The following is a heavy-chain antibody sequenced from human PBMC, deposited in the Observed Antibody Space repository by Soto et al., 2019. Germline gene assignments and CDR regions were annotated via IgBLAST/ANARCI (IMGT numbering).Heavy chain of an antibody. Sequence: SETRSLTCTVSGGSISSGGYYWSWIRQHPGKGLEWIGYIYYSGITYYNPSLKSRVTISVDTSKNQFSLKLSSVTAADTAVYYCAGGTDGKKVAYRGQGTLVTVSS. V-gene: IGHV4-31*03. CDR2: IYYSGIT. J-gene: IGHJ4*02. CDR3: AGGTDGKKVAY. D-gene: IGHD5-12*01. CDR1: GGSISSGGYY.